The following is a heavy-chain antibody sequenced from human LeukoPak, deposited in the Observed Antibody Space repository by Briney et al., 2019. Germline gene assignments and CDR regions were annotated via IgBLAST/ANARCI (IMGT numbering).Heavy chain of an antibody. CDR1: DGSISGYH. V-gene: IGHV4-59*08. CDR2: IYYTGTT. Sequence: SETLSLTCTVSDGSISGYHWSWIRQPPGKGPEWIGYIYYTGTTNYNPSLERRVTMSVDTSKNQFSLKLTSVTAADTAVYYCARQVYYHNRPAYDYWGQGTLVTVSS. D-gene: IGHD1-14*01. CDR3: ARQVYYHNRPAYDY. J-gene: IGHJ4*02.